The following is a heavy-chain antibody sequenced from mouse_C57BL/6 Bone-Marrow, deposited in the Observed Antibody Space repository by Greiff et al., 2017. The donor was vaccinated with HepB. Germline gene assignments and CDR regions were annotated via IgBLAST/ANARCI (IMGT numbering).Heavy chain of an antibody. CDR1: GYNFNDYY. V-gene: IGHV14-4*01. Sequence: EVQLQQSGAELVRPGASVKLSCTASGYNFNDYYMHWVKQRPEQGLEWIGWIDPENGDTKYNSKFQGKATITADTSSTTAYLQLSSLTSEDTAVYYCTSGAYWGRGTVVTVSA. J-gene: IGHJ3*01. CDR3: TSGAY. CDR2: IDPENGDT.